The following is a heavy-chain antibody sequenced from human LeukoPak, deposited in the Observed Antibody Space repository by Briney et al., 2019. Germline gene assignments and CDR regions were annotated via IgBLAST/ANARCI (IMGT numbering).Heavy chain of an antibody. Sequence: GGSLRLSCAASGFTVSSNYMSWVRQAPGKGLEWVSVIYSCGSTYYADSVKGRFTISRDDSKNTAYLQMNSLKTEDTAVYYCTRQAVLGGDYYYYYMDVWGKGTTVTVSS. CDR2: IYSCGST. CDR3: TRQAVLGGDYYYYYMDV. V-gene: IGHV3-66*04. J-gene: IGHJ6*03. D-gene: IGHD3-10*01. CDR1: GFTVSSNY.